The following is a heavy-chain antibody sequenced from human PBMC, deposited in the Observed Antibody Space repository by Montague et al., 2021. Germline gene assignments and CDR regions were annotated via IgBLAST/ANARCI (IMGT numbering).Heavy chain of an antibody. V-gene: IGHV4-39*01. CDR1: GDSISSCNYY. CDR3: ASTPRGRWLQSYFDY. Sequence: SETLSLTCTVSGDSISSCNYYWGWIRQPKGKGLEWIGNINYSGSTYYNLSLKSPVTISVDTSKNQFSLKLSSVTAADTAVYYCASTPRGRWLQSYFDYWGQGTLVTVSS. CDR2: INYSGST. J-gene: IGHJ4*02. D-gene: IGHD5-24*01.